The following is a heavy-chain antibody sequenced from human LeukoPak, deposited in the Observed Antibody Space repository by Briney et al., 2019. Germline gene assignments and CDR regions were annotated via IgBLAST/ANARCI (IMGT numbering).Heavy chain of an antibody. D-gene: IGHD1-26*01. J-gene: IGHJ4*02. CDR2: IYYSGST. Sequence: SETLSLTCTVSGGSISSSSYYWGWIRQPPGKGLEWIGSIYYSGSTYYNPSLKSRVTISVDTSKNQFSLKLSSVTAADTAVYFCARLSGTYHGGFDYWGQGTLVTVSS. V-gene: IGHV4-39*01. CDR3: ARLSGTYHGGFDY. CDR1: GGSISSSSYY.